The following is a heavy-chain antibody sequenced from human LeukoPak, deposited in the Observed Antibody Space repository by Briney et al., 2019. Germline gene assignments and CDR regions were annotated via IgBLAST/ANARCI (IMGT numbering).Heavy chain of an antibody. J-gene: IGHJ6*03. V-gene: IGHV6-1*01. CDR2: TYYRSKWYN. D-gene: IGHD6-13*01. CDR1: GDSVSSNSAA. Sequence: SQTLSLTCAISGDSVSSNSAAWNWIRQSPSRGLEWLGRTYYRSKWYNDYAVSVKSRITINPDTSKNQFSLQLNSVTPEDTAVYYCARDPGIAAARLRYYYYMDVWGKGTTVTVSS. CDR3: ARDPGIAAARLRYYYYMDV.